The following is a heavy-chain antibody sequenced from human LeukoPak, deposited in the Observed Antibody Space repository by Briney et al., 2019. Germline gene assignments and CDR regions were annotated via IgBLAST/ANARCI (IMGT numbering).Heavy chain of an antibody. CDR3: AKAPVSGLYSSSWAFDY. V-gene: IGHV1-46*01. CDR1: GYTVTNYY. CDR2: INPSGGRT. J-gene: IGHJ4*02. D-gene: IGHD6-13*01. Sequence: ASVKVSCKASGYTVTNYYIHWVRQAPGQGLEWMGVINPSGGRTSYAQKFQGRVTMTRDTSTSTVYMELSSLRAEDTALYYCAKAPVSGLYSSSWAFDYWGQGTLVTVSS.